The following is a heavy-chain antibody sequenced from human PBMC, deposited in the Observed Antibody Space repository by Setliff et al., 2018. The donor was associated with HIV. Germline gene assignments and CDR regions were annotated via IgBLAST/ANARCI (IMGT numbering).Heavy chain of an antibody. D-gene: IGHD3-10*01. Sequence: EASVKVSCKVSGGSFSSFAISWVRQAPGHGLEWMGGIIPVSGTTNYAQKVQGRVTLSADESTSTAYMELSSLRSVDTAMYYCATVFYYDSESFSLDYWGQGTLVTVSS. J-gene: IGHJ4*02. CDR1: GGSFSSFA. V-gene: IGHV1-69*13. CDR2: IIPVSGTT. CDR3: ATVFYYDSESFSLDY.